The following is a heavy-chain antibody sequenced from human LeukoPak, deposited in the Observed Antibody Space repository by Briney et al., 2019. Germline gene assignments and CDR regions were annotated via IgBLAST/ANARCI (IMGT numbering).Heavy chain of an antibody. Sequence: GGSLRLSCAASGFTFGSYAMSWVRKAPGKGLEWVSAISGSGGSTYYADSVKGRFTISRDNSKNTLYLQMNSLRAEDTAVYYCAKDLPGDYVPYYFDYWGQGTLVTVSS. CDR3: AKDLPGDYVPYYFDY. V-gene: IGHV3-23*01. J-gene: IGHJ4*02. D-gene: IGHD4-17*01. CDR1: GFTFGSYA. CDR2: ISGSGGST.